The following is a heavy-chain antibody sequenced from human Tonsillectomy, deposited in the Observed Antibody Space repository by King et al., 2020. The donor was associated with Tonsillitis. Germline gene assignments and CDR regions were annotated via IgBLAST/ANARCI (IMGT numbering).Heavy chain of an antibody. Sequence: QLVQSGAEVKKPGASVKVSCKASGYTFTRYGISWVRQAPGQGLEWMVWIIAYNGYTNYAQKFQGGVTMTTDTSTSPAYMELGSLRSDDTAVYYCAREDYYDSSGFGDYWGQGTLVTVSS. V-gene: IGHV1-18*01. CDR2: IIAYNGYT. CDR3: AREDYYDSSGFGDY. J-gene: IGHJ4*02. D-gene: IGHD3-22*01. CDR1: GYTFTRYG.